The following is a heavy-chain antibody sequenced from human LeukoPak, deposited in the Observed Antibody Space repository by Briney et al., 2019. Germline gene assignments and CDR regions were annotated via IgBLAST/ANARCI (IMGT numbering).Heavy chain of an antibody. V-gene: IGHV1-24*01. CDR3: ATDYYDSSGYYNFDY. J-gene: IGHJ4*02. CDR2: FDPEDGET. Sequence: EASVKVSCKVSGYTLTELSMHWVRQAPGKGLEWMGGFDPEDGETIYAQKFQGRVTMTEDTSTDTAYMELSSLRSEDTAVYYCATDYYDSSGYYNFDYWGQGTLVTVSS. D-gene: IGHD3-22*01. CDR1: GYTLTELS.